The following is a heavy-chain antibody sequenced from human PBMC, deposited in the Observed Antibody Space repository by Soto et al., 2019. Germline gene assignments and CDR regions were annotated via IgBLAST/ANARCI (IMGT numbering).Heavy chain of an antibody. CDR2: ISSRNNYT. CDR3: ARGDEYEPFDY. Sequence: GGSLRLSCAASGFTFSDYYMSSIRKAPGKGLEWVSYISSRNNYTNYAETVKCRFTISRDNAKNSLYLQMNSLRAEDTAVYYCARGDEYEPFDYWGQGT. CDR1: GFTFSDYY. J-gene: IGHJ4*02. D-gene: IGHD3-3*01. V-gene: IGHV3-11*06.